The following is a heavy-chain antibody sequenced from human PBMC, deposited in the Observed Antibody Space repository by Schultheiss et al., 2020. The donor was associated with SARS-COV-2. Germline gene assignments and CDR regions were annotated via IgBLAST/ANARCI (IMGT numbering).Heavy chain of an antibody. V-gene: IGHV5-51*01. J-gene: IGHJ4*02. CDR3: ARPVITGGRGGFDY. CDR1: GYNFTTYW. Sequence: GESLKISCKCSGYNFTTYWIGWVRQMPGKGPEWMGIMNPGDSDTRYNPSFQGHVTISADKSINTAYLQWSSLKASDTAMYYCARPVITGGRGGFDYWGQGTLVTVSS. CDR2: MNPGDSDT. D-gene: IGHD1-20*01.